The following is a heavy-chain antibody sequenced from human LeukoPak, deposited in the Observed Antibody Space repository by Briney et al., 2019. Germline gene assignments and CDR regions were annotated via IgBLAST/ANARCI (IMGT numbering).Heavy chain of an antibody. CDR2: IYHSGST. J-gene: IGHJ4*02. CDR3: ARVRSSSSGYYYYFDY. Sequence: SETLSLTCSVSGGSINSDYWNWIRQPPGKGLEWIGYIYHSGSTNYNPSLKSRVTISIDKSKKQFSLKLISVTAADTAVYYCARVRSSSSGYYYYFDYWGQGTLVTVSS. D-gene: IGHD3-22*01. CDR1: GGSINSDY. V-gene: IGHV4-59*01.